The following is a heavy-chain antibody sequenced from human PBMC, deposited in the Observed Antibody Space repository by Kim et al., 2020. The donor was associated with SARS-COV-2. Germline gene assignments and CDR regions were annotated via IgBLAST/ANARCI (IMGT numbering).Heavy chain of an antibody. Sequence: SETPSLTWAVYGGSFSGYYWSWIRQPPGKGLEWIGEINHSGSTNYNPSLKSRVTISVDTSKNQFSLKLSSVTAADTAVYYCARLGHSSGWYDADYFQHWG. J-gene: IGHJ1*01. D-gene: IGHD6-19*01. CDR3: ARLGHSSGWYDADYFQH. CDR1: GGSFSGYY. CDR2: INHSGST. V-gene: IGHV4-34*01.